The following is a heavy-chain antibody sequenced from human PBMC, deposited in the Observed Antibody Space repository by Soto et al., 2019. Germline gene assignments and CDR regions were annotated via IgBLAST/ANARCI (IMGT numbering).Heavy chain of an antibody. J-gene: IGHJ3*02. Sequence: GGSLRLSCAASGFTFSSYSMNWVRQAPGKGLEWVSYISSSSSTIYYADSVKGRFTISKDNAKNSLYLQMNSLRAEDTAVYYCARDRDFDWLLYRREHDAFDIWGQGTMVTVSS. D-gene: IGHD3-9*01. CDR2: ISSSSSTI. CDR3: ARDRDFDWLLYRREHDAFDI. CDR1: GFTFSSYS. V-gene: IGHV3-48*01.